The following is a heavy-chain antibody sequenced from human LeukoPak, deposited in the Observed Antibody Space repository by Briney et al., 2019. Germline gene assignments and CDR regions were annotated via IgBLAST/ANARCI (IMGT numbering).Heavy chain of an antibody. CDR2: IIPIFGTA. CDR1: GGTFSSYA. D-gene: IGHD6-19*01. V-gene: IGHV1-69*06. CDR3: AIATRYSSGWFDY. J-gene: IGHJ4*02. Sequence: SVKVSCKASGGTFSSYAISWVRQAPGQGLEWMGGIIPIFGTANYAQKFQGRVTITADKSTSTAYMELSSLRSEDTAVYYCAIATRYSSGWFDYWGQGTLVTVSS.